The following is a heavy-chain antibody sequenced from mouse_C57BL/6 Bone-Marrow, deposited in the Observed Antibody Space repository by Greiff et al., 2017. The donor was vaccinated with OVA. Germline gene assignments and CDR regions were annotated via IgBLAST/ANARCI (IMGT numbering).Heavy chain of an antibody. CDR2: IDPETGGT. CDR1: GYTFTDYE. J-gene: IGHJ3*01. CDR3: TIREIYYDYDERGLWFAY. D-gene: IGHD2-4*01. V-gene: IGHV1-15*01. Sequence: QVQLQQSGAELVRPGASVTLSCKASGYTFTDYEMHWVKQTPVHGLEWIGAIDPETGGTAYNQKFKGKAILTADKSSSTAYMELRSLTSEDSAVYYCTIREIYYDYDERGLWFAYWGQGTLVTVSA.